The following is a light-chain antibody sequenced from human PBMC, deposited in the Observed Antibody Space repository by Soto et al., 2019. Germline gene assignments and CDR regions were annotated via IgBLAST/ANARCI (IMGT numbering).Light chain of an antibody. Sequence: QSVLTQPPSVSGAPGQRVTISCTGSSSNIGAGYDVHWYQRLPGTAPKVLIYRNNNRPSGVPDRFSGSKSGTSASLAITGLQAEDEADYYCKSYDSSLSGYYVFGPGTKLTVL. V-gene: IGLV1-40*01. CDR1: SSNIGAGYD. J-gene: IGLJ1*01. CDR3: KSYDSSLSGYYV. CDR2: RNN.